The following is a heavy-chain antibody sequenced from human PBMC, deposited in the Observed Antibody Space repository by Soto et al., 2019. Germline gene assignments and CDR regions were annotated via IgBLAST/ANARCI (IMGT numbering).Heavy chain of an antibody. CDR3: ARDWLLASSGYDY. J-gene: IGHJ4*02. V-gene: IGHV1-3*01. Sequence: GASVKVSCKASGYTFTSYALHWVRQAPGQRLEWMGWINAGNGNTKYSQKFQGRVTITRDTSASTAYMELSSLRSEDTAVYYCARDWLLASSGYDYWGQGTLVTAPQ. D-gene: IGHD3-22*01. CDR1: GYTFTSYA. CDR2: INAGNGNT.